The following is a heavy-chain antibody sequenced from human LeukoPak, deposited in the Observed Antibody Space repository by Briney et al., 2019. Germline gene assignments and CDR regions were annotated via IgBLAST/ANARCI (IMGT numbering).Heavy chain of an antibody. Sequence: ASVKVSCKASGGTFSSYAISWVRQAPGQGLEWMGRIIPILGIANYAQKFQGRVTITADKSTSTTYMELSSLRSEDTAVYYCATMYYYDSSGYYLSYWGQGTLVTVSS. CDR3: ATMYYYDSSGYYLSY. J-gene: IGHJ4*02. CDR1: GGTFSSYA. V-gene: IGHV1-69*04. CDR2: IIPILGIA. D-gene: IGHD3-22*01.